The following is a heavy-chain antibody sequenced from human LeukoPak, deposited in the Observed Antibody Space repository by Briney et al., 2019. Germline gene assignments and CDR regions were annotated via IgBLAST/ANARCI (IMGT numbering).Heavy chain of an antibody. CDR3: ARDGGIIDY. V-gene: IGHV3-11*05. Sequence: PGGSLRLSCAASGFTFSDYDMSWIRQAAGRGLEWVSYISSSSSYTKYADSVKGRFNISRDNAKNSLYLQKNSLRAEDTAVYYCARDGGIIDYWGQGTLVTVSS. CDR1: GFTFSDYD. D-gene: IGHD3-16*01. CDR2: ISSSSSYT. J-gene: IGHJ4*02.